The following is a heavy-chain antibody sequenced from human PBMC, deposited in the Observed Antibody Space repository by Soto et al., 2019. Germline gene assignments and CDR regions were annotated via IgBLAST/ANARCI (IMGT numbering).Heavy chain of an antibody. CDR2: ISYDGSNK. CDR3: ARGLWGYCGGDCAPDY. J-gene: IGHJ4*02. CDR1: GFTFSSYA. V-gene: IGHV3-30-3*01. D-gene: IGHD2-21*02. Sequence: QVQLVESGGGVVQPGRSLRLSCAASGFTFSSYAMHWVRQAPGKGLEWVAVISYDGSNKYYPDSVKGRFTISRDNSKNTLYLQMNSLRAEDTAVYYCARGLWGYCGGDCAPDYWGQGTLVTVSS.